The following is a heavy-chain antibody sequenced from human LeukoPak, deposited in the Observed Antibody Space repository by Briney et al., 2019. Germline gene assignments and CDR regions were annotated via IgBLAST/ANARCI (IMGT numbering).Heavy chain of an antibody. D-gene: IGHD3-16*02. V-gene: IGHV3-7*03. J-gene: IGHJ3*02. CDR1: GFSFSGFW. CDR3: ARDGAIVKAFDI. Sequence: GGSLRLSCAASGFSFSGFWMGWVRQAPGKGLEWVANIKQDGSETYSVDSVKGRFTISRDNAKNSLYLQMNSLRAEDTALYYCARDGAIVKAFDIWGQGTMVTVSS. CDR2: IKQDGSET.